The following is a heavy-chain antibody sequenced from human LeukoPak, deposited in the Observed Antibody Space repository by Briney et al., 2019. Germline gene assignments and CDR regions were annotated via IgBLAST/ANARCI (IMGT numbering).Heavy chain of an antibody. J-gene: IGHJ4*02. V-gene: IGHV3-7*04. D-gene: IGHD4-23*01. CDR2: IIQDGSDK. Sequence: GGSLRLSCAASGFTFSRYWMSWVGQAPGKGLEGVAHIIQDGSDKYYVDSVKGRFTISRDNAKNSLYLQMNSLRAEDTAVYYCARGLRWQDYWGQGTLVIVSS. CDR1: GFTFSRYW. CDR3: ARGLRWQDY.